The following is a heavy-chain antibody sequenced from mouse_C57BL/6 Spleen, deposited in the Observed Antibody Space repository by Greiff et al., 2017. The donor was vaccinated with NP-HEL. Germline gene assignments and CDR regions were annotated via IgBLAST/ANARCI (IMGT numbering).Heavy chain of an antibody. D-gene: IGHD2-10*01. CDR2: IRLKSDNYAT. J-gene: IGHJ4*01. Sequence: EVQVVESGGGLVQPGGSMKLSCVASGFTFSNYWMNWVRQSPEKGLEWVAQIRLKSDNYATHYAESVKGRFTISRDDSKSSVYLQMNNLRAEDTGIYYCTPPYYGNYDAMDYWGQGTSVTVSS. V-gene: IGHV6-3*01. CDR3: TPPYYGNYDAMDY. CDR1: GFTFSNYW.